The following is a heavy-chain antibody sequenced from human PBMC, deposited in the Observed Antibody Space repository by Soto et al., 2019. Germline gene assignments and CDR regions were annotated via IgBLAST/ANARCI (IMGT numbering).Heavy chain of an antibody. D-gene: IGHD3-10*01. CDR2: IFTGGDT. J-gene: IGHJ6*02. Sequence: GGSLRLSCAASGFTVSSNYMSWVRQAPGKGLEWVSVIFTGGDTYSADSVKGRFTMSRDSSKTTLYLQMNSLRAEDTAVYYCARDEKGVSSLWFGESYYYYYGMDVWGQGTTVTVSS. V-gene: IGHV3-53*05. CDR3: ARDEKGVSSLWFGESYYYYYGMDV. CDR1: GFTVSSNY.